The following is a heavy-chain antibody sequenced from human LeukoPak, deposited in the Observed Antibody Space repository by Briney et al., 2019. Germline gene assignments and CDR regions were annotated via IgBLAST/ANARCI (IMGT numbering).Heavy chain of an antibody. Sequence: GGSLRLSCAASGFTFSSYAMSWVRQAPGKGLEWVPATSGSGGSTSYADSVKGRFTISRDNSKNTLYLQMNSLRAEDTAVYYCAKFNIRGAKQNWYFDLWGRGTLVTVSS. D-gene: IGHD3-10*01. CDR1: GFTFSSYA. V-gene: IGHV3-23*01. CDR3: AKFNIRGAKQNWYFDL. J-gene: IGHJ2*01. CDR2: TSGSGGST.